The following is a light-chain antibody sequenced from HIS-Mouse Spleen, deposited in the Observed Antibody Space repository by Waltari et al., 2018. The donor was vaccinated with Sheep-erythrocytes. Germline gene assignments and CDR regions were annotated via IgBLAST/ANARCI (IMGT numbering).Light chain of an antibody. CDR1: QSISSY. CDR2: AAS. CDR3: EKSYSTPYT. V-gene: IGKV1-39*01. Sequence: DIQTTQSPSSLSASVGDRVTITCRASQSISSYLNWYQQKPGKAAKLLIYAASSLKSGVPSRFSGSGSGTDVTLTISSLQPDDFATYYCEKSYSTPYTFGQGTTLEI. J-gene: IGKJ2*01.